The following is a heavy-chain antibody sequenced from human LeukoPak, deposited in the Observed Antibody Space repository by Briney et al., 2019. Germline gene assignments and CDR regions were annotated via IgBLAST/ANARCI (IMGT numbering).Heavy chain of an antibody. CDR3: AKEHEGCTGSSCFWTYYFDY. J-gene: IGHJ4*02. V-gene: IGHV3-30*18. CDR2: ISYDGSNK. D-gene: IGHD2-2*01. Sequence: GGSLRLSCAASGFTFNIYGMHWVRQAPGKGLEWVAVISYDGSNKYYADSVKGRFTMSRDNSKNTLYLQMNSLRAEDTAVYYCAKEHEGCTGSSCFWTYYFDYWGQGALVTVSS. CDR1: GFTFNIYG.